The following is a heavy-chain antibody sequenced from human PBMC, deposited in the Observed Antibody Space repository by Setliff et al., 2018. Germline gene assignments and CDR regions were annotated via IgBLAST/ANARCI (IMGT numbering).Heavy chain of an antibody. CDR3: AKDQCYGGSCYAPMYSLDY. CDR2: TSSGGSST. V-gene: IGHV3-11*04. CDR1: GFTFSDYY. Sequence: PGGSLRLSCAASGFTFSDYYMSWLRQAPGKGLEWVSHTSSGGSSTYYADSVKGRFTISRDNAKKSLYLQMNSLRVEDTAVYYCAKDQCYGGSCYAPMYSLDYWGQGSLVTVSS. D-gene: IGHD2-15*01. J-gene: IGHJ4*02.